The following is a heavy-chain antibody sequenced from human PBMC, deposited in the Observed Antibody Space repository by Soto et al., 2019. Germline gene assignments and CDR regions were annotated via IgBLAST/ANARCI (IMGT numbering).Heavy chain of an antibody. D-gene: IGHD1-20*01. CDR3: ARVGFNWNDDYYGMDV. CDR2: INHSGST. V-gene: IGHV4-34*01. J-gene: IGHJ6*02. Sequence: QVQLQQWGAGLLKPSETLSLTCAVYGGSFSGYYWSWIRQPPGKGLEWIGEINHSGSTNYNPSLKSRVTISVATSKNQFSLKLSSVTAADTAVYYCARVGFNWNDDYYGMDVWGQGTTVTVSS. CDR1: GGSFSGYY.